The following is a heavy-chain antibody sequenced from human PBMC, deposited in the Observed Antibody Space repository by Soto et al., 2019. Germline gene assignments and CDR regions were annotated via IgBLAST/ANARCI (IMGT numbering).Heavy chain of an antibody. CDR3: ARELNWNYGYFDY. J-gene: IGHJ4*02. CDR2: IYYSGTT. CDR1: GGSIIDYY. Sequence: SETLSLTCAVSGGSIIDYYWSWIRQPPGEALEWIGYIYYSGTTNYNPSLKSRVTISVDPSKNQFSLKLSSVTAADTAVYFCARELNWNYGYFDYWGRGTLVTSPQ. V-gene: IGHV4-59*01. D-gene: IGHD1-7*01.